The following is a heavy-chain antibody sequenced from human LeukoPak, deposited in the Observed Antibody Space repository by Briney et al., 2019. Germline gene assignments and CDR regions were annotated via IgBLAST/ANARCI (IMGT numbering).Heavy chain of an antibody. J-gene: IGHJ6*03. CDR2: IYPYDSET. Sequence: GESLKISCKASGYSFTGFWIGWVRQMPGKGLEWMGIIYPYDSETRYSPSFQGQVTISADKSISTAYLQWSSLKASDTAMYYCARASVGATEYYYYYMDVWGKGTAVTVSS. CDR1: GYSFTGFW. V-gene: IGHV5-51*01. CDR3: ARASVGATEYYYYYMDV. D-gene: IGHD1-26*01.